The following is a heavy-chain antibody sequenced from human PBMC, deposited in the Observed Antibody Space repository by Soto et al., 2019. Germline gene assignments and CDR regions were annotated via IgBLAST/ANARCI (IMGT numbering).Heavy chain of an antibody. CDR1: GGSISTYY. D-gene: IGHD3-16*02. CDR3: ARDTYYDSVWGSYRHHFDY. Sequence: PSETLSLTCTISGGSISTYYCSWIRQPAGKGLEWIGRIYISGSTNYNPSLKSRVTVSVDTSKNQFSLKLSSVTAADTAVYYCARDTYYDSVWGSYRHHFDYWGQGTLVTVSS. V-gene: IGHV4-4*07. J-gene: IGHJ4*02. CDR2: IYISGST.